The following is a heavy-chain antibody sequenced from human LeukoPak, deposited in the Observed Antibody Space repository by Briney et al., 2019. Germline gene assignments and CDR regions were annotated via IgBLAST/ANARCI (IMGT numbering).Heavy chain of an antibody. D-gene: IGHD3-16*01. CDR2: ISDSGVTA. CDR3: ANLNAPYWGNFDY. V-gene: IGHV3-23*01. CDR1: GFTFSSFG. Sequence: GGSLRLSCAASGFTFSSFGMHWVRQAPGQGLDWVSAISDSGVTAYYADSVKGRFTISRDNSRSTLYLQMNSLRAEDTAVYYCANLNAPYWGNFDYWGQGTLVTVSS. J-gene: IGHJ4*02.